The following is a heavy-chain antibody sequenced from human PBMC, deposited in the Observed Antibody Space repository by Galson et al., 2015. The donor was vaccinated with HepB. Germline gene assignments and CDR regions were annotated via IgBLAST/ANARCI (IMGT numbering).Heavy chain of an antibody. CDR2: IKSKSDGGTP. Sequence: SLRLSCAASGFSFNNAWMNWVRQAPGKGLEWVGRIKSKSDGGTPDYAAPVKGRFTISRDDSKNMLYLQMNSLKTEDTAVYYCTSDSRPSQYSGGWRGAFDIWGQGTMVTVSS. D-gene: IGHD6-19*01. V-gene: IGHV3-15*07. CDR1: GFSFNNAW. J-gene: IGHJ3*02. CDR3: TSDSRPSQYSGGWRGAFDI.